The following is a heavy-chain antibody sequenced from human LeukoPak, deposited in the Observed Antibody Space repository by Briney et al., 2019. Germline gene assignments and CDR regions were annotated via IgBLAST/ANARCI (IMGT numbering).Heavy chain of an antibody. CDR3: AREGLREWFGELLSINWFDP. CDR2: IYYSGST. Sequence: SETLSLTCTVSGGSISSSSYYWGWIRQPPGKGLEWIGSIYYSGSTYYNPSLKSRVTISVDTSKNQFSLKLSSVTAADTAVYYCAREGLREWFGELLSINWFDPWGQGTLVTVSS. V-gene: IGHV4-39*07. J-gene: IGHJ5*02. D-gene: IGHD3-10*01. CDR1: GGSISSSSYY.